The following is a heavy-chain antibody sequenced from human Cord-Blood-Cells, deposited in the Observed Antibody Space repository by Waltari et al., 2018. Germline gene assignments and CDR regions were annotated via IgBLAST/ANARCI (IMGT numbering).Heavy chain of an antibody. Sequence: EVQLVESGGGLIQPGGCLRLSCSASGFTVSSNYMSWVRQAPGKGLEWVSVIYSGGSTYYADSVKGRFTISRDNSKNTLYLQMNSLRAEDTAVYYCARGIDDSSGYYDYWGQGTLVTVSS. D-gene: IGHD3-22*01. CDR1: GFTVSSNY. J-gene: IGHJ4*02. CDR3: ARGIDDSSGYYDY. CDR2: IYSGGST. V-gene: IGHV3-53*01.